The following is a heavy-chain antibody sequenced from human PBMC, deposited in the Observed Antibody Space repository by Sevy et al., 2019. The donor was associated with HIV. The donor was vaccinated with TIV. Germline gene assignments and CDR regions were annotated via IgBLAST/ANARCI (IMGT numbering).Heavy chain of an antibody. D-gene: IGHD3-16*02. CDR1: EFSLSTIGVA. CDR2: IYWDDHK. J-gene: IGHJ4*02. V-gene: IGHV2-5*02. CDR3: AHRQPLYRGSRLGYFDY. Sequence: SGPTLVKPTQPLTLTCTFSEFSLSTIGVAVGWIRQPPGRALEWLALIYWDDHKVYSPSLKSRLTITKDTSKNQVVLTLTNVNPVDTATYSCAHRQPLYRGSRLGYFDYWGQGIPVTVSS.